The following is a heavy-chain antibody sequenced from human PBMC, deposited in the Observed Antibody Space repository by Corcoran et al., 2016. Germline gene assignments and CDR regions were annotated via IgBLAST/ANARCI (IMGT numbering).Heavy chain of an antibody. V-gene: IGHV3-15*01. Sequence: EVQLVESGGGLIKPGGSLRLSCAASGFTFTNAWMSWVRQAPGKGLEWVGRIKSTADGGTTDDAAPGKGRFTISRDDSENTLYLQMNSLKTVDTSVYYCTSVRKSSDCWIVNWGQGTLVTVSS. CDR2: IKSTADGGTT. CDR3: TSVRKSSDCWIVN. J-gene: IGHJ4*02. CDR1: GFTFTNAW. D-gene: IGHD3-3*01.